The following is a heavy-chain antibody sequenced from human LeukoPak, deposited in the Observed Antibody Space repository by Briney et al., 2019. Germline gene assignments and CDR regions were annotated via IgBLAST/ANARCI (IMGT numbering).Heavy chain of an antibody. CDR3: ARDPRYCTGGSCYHPQYYYYGMDV. Sequence: GGSLRLSCAASGFTFSSYWMHWVRQAPGKGLVWVSRINSDADSVKGRFTISRDNAKNTLYLQMNGLRAEDTAVYYCARDPRYCTGGSCYHPQYYYYGMDVWGQGTTVTVSS. V-gene: IGHV3-74*01. D-gene: IGHD2-15*01. J-gene: IGHJ6*02. CDR1: GFTFSSYW. CDR2: INS.